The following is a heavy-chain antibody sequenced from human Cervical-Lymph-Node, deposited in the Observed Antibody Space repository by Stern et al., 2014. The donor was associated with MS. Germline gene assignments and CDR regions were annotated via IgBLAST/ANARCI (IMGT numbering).Heavy chain of an antibody. J-gene: IGHJ4*02. V-gene: IGHV1-69*01. CDR1: GGTFSTYA. D-gene: IGHD1-1*01. CDR3: ARDSERMTYLDY. CDR2: IIPIFGTA. Sequence: VQLVESGAEVKKPGSSVKVSCKASGGTFSTYAINWVRQAPGQGLAWMGGIIPIFGTANYAQKVQGRVTITADESTSTADMELSSLRSEDTAVYYCARDSERMTYLDYWGQGTLVTVSS.